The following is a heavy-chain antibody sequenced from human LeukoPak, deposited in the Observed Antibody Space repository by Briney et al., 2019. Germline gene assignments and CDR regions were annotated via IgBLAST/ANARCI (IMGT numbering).Heavy chain of an antibody. CDR3: ARHGHKNEYNSPGVDY. V-gene: IGHV4-59*08. CDR1: VGSISSYY. J-gene: IGHJ4*02. D-gene: IGHD1-14*01. CDR2: IYYSGST. Sequence: PSETLSLTCTVSVGSISSYYWSWIRQPPGKGLEWIGYIYYSGSTNYNPSLKSRVTISVDTSKKQFSLKLNSVTAADTAVYYCARHGHKNEYNSPGVDYWGQGTLVTVSS.